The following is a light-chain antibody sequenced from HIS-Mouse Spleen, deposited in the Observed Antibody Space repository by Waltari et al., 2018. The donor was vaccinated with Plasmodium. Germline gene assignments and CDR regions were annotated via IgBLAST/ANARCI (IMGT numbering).Light chain of an antibody. J-gene: IGKJ1*01. CDR1: QSISSY. CDR3: QQNYNTWT. Sequence: DIQMTQSPSSLSASVGERVTITCPASQSISSYLNWDQQKPGKAPKLLIYAASSLQSGVPSRFSGSGSGTDFTLTISSLQPEDFATYYCQQNYNTWTFGQGTKVEIK. CDR2: AAS. V-gene: IGKV1-39*01.